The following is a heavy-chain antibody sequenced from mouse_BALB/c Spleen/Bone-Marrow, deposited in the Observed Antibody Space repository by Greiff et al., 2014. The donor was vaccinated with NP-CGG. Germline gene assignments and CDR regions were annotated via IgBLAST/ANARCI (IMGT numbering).Heavy chain of an antibody. Sequence: EVQLQQSGAELVKPGAPVKLSCTASGFNIKDTYMHWVKQRPEQGLEWIGRIDPANGNTKYDPKFQGRATVTADTSSSTAYLQLSSLTSEDTAVYYCARYYYRTMDYWGQGTSVTVSS. CDR3: ARYYYRTMDY. D-gene: IGHD1-1*01. CDR1: GFNIKDTY. CDR2: IDPANGNT. J-gene: IGHJ4*01. V-gene: IGHV14-3*02.